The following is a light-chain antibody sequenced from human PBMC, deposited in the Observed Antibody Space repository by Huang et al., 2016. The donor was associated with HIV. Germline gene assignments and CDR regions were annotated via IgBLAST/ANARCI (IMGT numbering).Light chain of an antibody. J-gene: IGKJ5*01. CDR3: QQYGSSPPPIT. CDR1: QSVSSSY. Sequence: EIVLTQSPATLSLSPGERATLSCGASQSVSSSYLAWYQQKPGLAPRLLIDDASSRPTGIPDRFSGSGSGTDFSLTISRLEPEDFAVYYCQQYGSSPPPITFGQGTRLEIK. CDR2: DAS. V-gene: IGKV3D-20*01.